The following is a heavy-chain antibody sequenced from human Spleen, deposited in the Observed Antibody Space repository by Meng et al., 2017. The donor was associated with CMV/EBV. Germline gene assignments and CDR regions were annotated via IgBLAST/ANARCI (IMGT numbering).Heavy chain of an antibody. D-gene: IGHD6-6*01. J-gene: IGHJ4*02. CDR3: ARQSAEFSSSSFDY. Sequence: SETLSLTCAVYGGSFSGYYWSWIRQPPGKGLEWIGEINHSGSTNYNPSLKSRVTISVDTSKNQFSLKLSSVTAADTAVYYCARQSAEFSSSSFDYWGQGTLVTVSS. V-gene: IGHV4-34*01. CDR1: GGSFSGYY. CDR2: INHSGST.